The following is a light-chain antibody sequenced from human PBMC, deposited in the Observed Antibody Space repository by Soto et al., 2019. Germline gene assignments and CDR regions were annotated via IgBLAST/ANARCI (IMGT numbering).Light chain of an antibody. CDR1: SSNIGAGYD. CDR3: QSYDRSLSGSV. J-gene: IGLJ3*02. V-gene: IGLV1-40*01. CDR2: GNS. Sequence: QSVLTQPPSVSGAPGQRVTISCTGTSSNIGAGYDVHWYQQLPGKAPKLLIFGNSHRPSGVPDRFFGSKSGTSASLAITGLQAEDEADYYCQSYDRSLSGSVFGGGTKLTVL.